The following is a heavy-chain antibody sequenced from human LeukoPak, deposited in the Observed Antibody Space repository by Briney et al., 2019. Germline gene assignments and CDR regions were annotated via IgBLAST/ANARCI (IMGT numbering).Heavy chain of an antibody. CDR3: ARLKAGN. V-gene: IGHV3-11*01. CDR2: ISDRGDTI. J-gene: IGHJ4*01. CDR1: GFTFSDYY. Sequence: GGSLRLSCTASGFTFSDYYMSWIRQAPGKGLEWVSYISDRGDTIYYAGSVKGRFTISRDNANNSVSLQMDSLRGEDTAVYYCARLKAGNWGPGSLVTVSS.